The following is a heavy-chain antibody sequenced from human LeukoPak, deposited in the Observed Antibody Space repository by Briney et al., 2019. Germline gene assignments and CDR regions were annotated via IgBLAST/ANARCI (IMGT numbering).Heavy chain of an antibody. D-gene: IGHD2-2*01. CDR2: IGPGGGGE. J-gene: IGHJ4*02. Sequence: GGSLRLSCTGPGFIFGASWMTWVGQPPGRGREGVANIGPGGGGEHYVDSVMGRFTISRDSGKNSIYLQMDSLRDEDTAVYYCARDLGYYATDYWGQGTLVTVSS. CDR1: GFIFGASW. CDR3: ARDLGYYATDY. V-gene: IGHV3-7*01.